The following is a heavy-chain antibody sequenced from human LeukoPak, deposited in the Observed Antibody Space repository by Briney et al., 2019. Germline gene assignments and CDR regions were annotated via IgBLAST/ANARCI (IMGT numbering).Heavy chain of an antibody. CDR2: ISGSSGST. V-gene: IGHV3-23*01. Sequence: GGSLRLSCAASGFTFSSYAMSWVRQAPGKGLEWVSAISGSSGSTYYADSVKGRFTISRDNSKNTLYLQMNSLRAEDTAVYYCAKTDYYDSSWYYFDYWGQGTLVTVSS. J-gene: IGHJ4*02. CDR1: GFTFSSYA. D-gene: IGHD3-22*01. CDR3: AKTDYYDSSWYYFDY.